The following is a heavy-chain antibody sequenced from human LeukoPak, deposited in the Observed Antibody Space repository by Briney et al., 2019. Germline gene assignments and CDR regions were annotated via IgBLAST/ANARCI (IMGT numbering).Heavy chain of an antibody. CDR3: ARGEMATTLDY. Sequence: SETLSLTCPVYGGSFSGYYWIWIRQPPGKGLEWIGEINHSGSTNYNPSLKSRVTISVDTSKNQFSLKLTSVTAADTAVYYCARGEMATTLDYWGQGTLVTVSS. D-gene: IGHD5-24*01. CDR2: INHSGST. J-gene: IGHJ4*02. CDR1: GGSFSGYY. V-gene: IGHV4-34*01.